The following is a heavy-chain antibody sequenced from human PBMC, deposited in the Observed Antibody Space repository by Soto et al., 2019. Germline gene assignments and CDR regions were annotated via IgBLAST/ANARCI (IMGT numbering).Heavy chain of an antibody. J-gene: IGHJ6*02. CDR1: GSTFTSYY. CDR3: ASPRSGSLEGGLGYYGMDV. V-gene: IGHV1-46*01. D-gene: IGHD3-3*01. CDR2: INPSGGST. Sequence: ASVKVSCKASGSTFTSYYMHWVRQAPGQGLDWMGIINPSGGSTSYAQKFQGRVAMTRDTSTSTVYMELGSLRSEDTAVYYCASPRSGSLEGGLGYYGMDVWGQGTTVTVSS.